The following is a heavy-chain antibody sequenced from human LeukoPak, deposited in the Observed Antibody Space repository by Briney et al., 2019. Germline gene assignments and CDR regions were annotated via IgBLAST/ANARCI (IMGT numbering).Heavy chain of an antibody. Sequence: SETLSLTCSVSGRSISSYYWSWIRQPPGKGLEWIGYIDYSESTNNNPSLKSRVTISVDTSKNQFSLKLSSVTAADTAVYSCARGRIAAPAYYFDYWGQGTLVTVSS. J-gene: IGHJ4*02. D-gene: IGHD6-6*01. CDR3: ARGRIAAPAYYFDY. V-gene: IGHV4-59*01. CDR2: IDYSEST. CDR1: GRSISSYY.